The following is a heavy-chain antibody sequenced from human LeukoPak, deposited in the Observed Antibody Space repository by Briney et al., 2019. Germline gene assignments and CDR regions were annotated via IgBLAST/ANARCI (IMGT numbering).Heavy chain of an antibody. V-gene: IGHV1-69*13. D-gene: IGHD2-2*01. CDR3: AREQGVVPAAIGSFDY. J-gene: IGHJ4*02. CDR2: IIPIFGTA. CDR1: GRTFSSYA. Sequence: ASVKVSCKASGRTFSSYAISWVRQAPGQGLEWMGGIIPIFGTANYAQKFQGRVTITADESTSTAYMELSSLRSEDTAVYYCAREQGVVPAAIGSFDYWGQGTLVTVSS.